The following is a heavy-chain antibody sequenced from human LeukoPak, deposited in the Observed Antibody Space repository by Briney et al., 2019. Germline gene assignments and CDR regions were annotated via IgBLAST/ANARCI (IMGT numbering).Heavy chain of an antibody. J-gene: IGHJ4*02. CDR2: ISANGDIA. Sequence: HPGRSLRLSCAASGFTLTNYAMSWVRQAPGKGLEWVSGISANGDIAYYGDSVKGRFTISRDNSKNTLYLQMNSLRAEDTAVYYCARPPGYCSGGSCNHDPYYFDYWGQGTLVTVSS. D-gene: IGHD2-15*01. CDR3: ARPPGYCSGGSCNHDPYYFDY. CDR1: GFTLTNYA. V-gene: IGHV3-23*01.